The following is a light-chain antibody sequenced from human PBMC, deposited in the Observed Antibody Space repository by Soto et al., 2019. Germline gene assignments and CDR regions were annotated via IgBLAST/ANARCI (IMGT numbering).Light chain of an antibody. J-gene: IGKJ1*01. CDR2: GAS. CDR1: PSVSSN. V-gene: IGKV3-15*01. CDR3: QQYHNWPPGT. Sequence: EIVMTQSPATLSVSPGERATLSCRASPSVSSNLAWYQQKPGQTPRLLIYGASTRATGIPARFSGSGSGTEFTLTISSLQSGDFAVYYCQQYHNWPPGTFGQGTKVEIK.